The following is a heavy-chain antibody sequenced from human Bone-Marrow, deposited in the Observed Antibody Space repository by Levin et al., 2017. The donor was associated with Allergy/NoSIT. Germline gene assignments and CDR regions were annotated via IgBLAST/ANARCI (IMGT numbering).Heavy chain of an antibody. Sequence: PGGSLRLSCAASGFTFSSYGMHWVRQAPGKGLEWVAVISYDGSNKYYADSVKGRFTISRDNSKNTLYLQMNSLRAEDTAVYYCAKVYNGDVYYFDYWGQGTLVTVSS. J-gene: IGHJ4*02. CDR2: ISYDGSNK. V-gene: IGHV3-30*18. CDR3: AKVYNGDVYYFDY. D-gene: IGHD1-14*01. CDR1: GFTFSSYG.